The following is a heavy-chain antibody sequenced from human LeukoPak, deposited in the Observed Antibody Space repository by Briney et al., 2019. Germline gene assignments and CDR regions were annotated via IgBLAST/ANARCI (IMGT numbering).Heavy chain of an antibody. CDR3: AKDRGYCSSTSCYEFDY. CDR2: ISWNSGSI. J-gene: IGHJ4*02. Sequence: GGSLRLSCAASGFTFDDYAMRWVRQAPGKGLEWFAGISWNSGSIGYADSVKGRFTISRDNAKNSLYLQMNSLRAEDTALYYCAKDRGYCSSTSCYEFDYWGQGTLVTVSS. CDR1: GFTFDDYA. D-gene: IGHD2-2*01. V-gene: IGHV3-9*01.